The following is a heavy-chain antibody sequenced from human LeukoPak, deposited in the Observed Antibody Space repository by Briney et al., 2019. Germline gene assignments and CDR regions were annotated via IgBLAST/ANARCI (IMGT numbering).Heavy chain of an antibody. CDR1: GFTFTNSW. D-gene: IGHD1-7*01. CDR2: IKSNTNGGTS. J-gene: IGHJ4*01. Sequence: GGSLRLSCVASGFTFTNSWMTWGRQSPGMGVEWVGRIKSNTNGGTSDYAAPVKGRFAISRDDSKNTLYLQMNSLKPEDTAMYYCTTHSVTVSGTHFWGQGALVTVSS. CDR3: TTHSVTVSGTHF. V-gene: IGHV3-15*07.